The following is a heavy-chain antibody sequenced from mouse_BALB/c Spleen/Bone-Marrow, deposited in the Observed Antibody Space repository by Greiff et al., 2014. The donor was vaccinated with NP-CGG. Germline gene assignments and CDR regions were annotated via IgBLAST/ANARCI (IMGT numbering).Heavy chain of an antibody. V-gene: IGHV1S126*01. CDR2: IDPSDSET. CDR1: GYSFTSYW. CDR3: ASPSDGNPFAY. Sequence: VQLQQSGPQLVRPGASVKISCKASGYSFTSYWMHWVKQRPGQGLEWIGMIDPSDSETRLNQKFKDKATLTVDKSSSTAYMQLSSPTSEESAVYYCASPSDGNPFAYWGQGTLVTVSA. D-gene: IGHD2-1*01. J-gene: IGHJ3*01.